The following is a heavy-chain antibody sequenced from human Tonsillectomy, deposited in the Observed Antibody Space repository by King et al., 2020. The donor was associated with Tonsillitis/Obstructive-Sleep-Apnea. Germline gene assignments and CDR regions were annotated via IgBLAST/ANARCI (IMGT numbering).Heavy chain of an antibody. CDR3: ARDYSSSSGHALDF. J-gene: IGHJ4*02. D-gene: IGHD6-6*01. V-gene: IGHV1-3*01. CDR1: GYTFTNYA. CDR2: INAGNGKT. Sequence: QLVQSGAEVKKPGASLKVSCKASGYTFTNYAMHWVRQAPGQRLEWMGWINAGNGKTKYSQKFQGRLSISRDTSASTAYMELSSLRSEDTAVYYCARDYSSSSGHALDFWGQGTLFTVSS.